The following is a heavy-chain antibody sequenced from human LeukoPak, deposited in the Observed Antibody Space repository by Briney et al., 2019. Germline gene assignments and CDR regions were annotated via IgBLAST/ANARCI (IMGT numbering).Heavy chain of an antibody. CDR2: IGGSGGST. Sequence: GGSLRLSCAASGFTFSSYAMNWVHQSPGKGLEWVSAIGGSGGSTYYADSVKGRFTISRDNSKNTLYLQMNSLRAEDTAVYYCAKKIAVPGARGFDCWGQGTLVTVSS. V-gene: IGHV3-23*01. CDR3: AKKIAVPGARGFDC. CDR1: GFTFSSYA. D-gene: IGHD6-19*01. J-gene: IGHJ4*02.